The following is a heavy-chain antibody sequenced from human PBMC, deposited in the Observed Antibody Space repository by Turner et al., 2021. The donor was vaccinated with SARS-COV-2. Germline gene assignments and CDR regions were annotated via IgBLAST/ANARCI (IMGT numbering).Heavy chain of an antibody. CDR3: ARGQSYNWNRLRFDP. V-gene: IGHV1-2*02. CDR2: INPISGGT. CDR1: GYTFTVYY. Sequence: QVQLVQSGAEVKKPGASVKVSCKASGYTFTVYYMHWVRQAPGQGLEWMGWINPISGGTSYAQIFQGRVTMTRDTSISTVYMELSRLRSDDTAVYYCARGQSYNWNRLRFDPWGQGTLVTVSS. D-gene: IGHD1-20*01. J-gene: IGHJ5*02.